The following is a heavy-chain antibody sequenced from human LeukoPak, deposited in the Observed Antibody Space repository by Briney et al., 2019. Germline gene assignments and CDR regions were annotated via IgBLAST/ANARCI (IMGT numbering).Heavy chain of an antibody. Sequence: GGSLRLSCAASGFTFSSYWMSWIRQAPGKGLEWVANIRQDESEKYFVDSVKGRFIISRDNAKNSLYLQMNSLRAEDTVVYYCARDRTPYDGNGYYDAHDIWGRGTMVTVSS. CDR3: ARDRTPYDGNGYYDAHDI. D-gene: IGHD3-22*01. CDR1: GFTFSSYW. V-gene: IGHV3-7*01. CDR2: IRQDESEK. J-gene: IGHJ3*02.